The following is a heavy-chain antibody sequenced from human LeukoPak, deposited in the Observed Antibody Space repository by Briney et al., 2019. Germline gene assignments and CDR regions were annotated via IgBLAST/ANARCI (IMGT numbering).Heavy chain of an antibody. CDR3: APIGDKYYFDV. V-gene: IGHV1-2*02. CDR2: INPNSGGT. Sequence: GASVKVSCKASGYTFTNYGISWVRQATGQGLEWMGWINPNSGGTNYAQKFQGRVTMTRDTSISIAYLELSRLTYDDTAVYYCAPIGDKYYFDVWGKGTTVTISS. J-gene: IGHJ6*03. CDR1: GYTFTNYG. D-gene: IGHD3-10*01.